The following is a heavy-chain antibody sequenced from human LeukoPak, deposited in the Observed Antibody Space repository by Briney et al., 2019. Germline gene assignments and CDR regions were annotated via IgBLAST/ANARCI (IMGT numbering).Heavy chain of an antibody. V-gene: IGHV4-61*01. CDR1: GGSVSSGSYY. Sequence: SETLSLTCTVSGGSVSSGSYYWSWIRQPPGTGLEWIGYIYYSGSTNYNPSLKSRVTISVDTSKNQFSLKLSSVTAADTAVYYCARGYSGYGTDYWGQGTLVTVSS. D-gene: IGHD5-12*01. CDR3: ARGYSGYGTDY. CDR2: IYYSGST. J-gene: IGHJ4*02.